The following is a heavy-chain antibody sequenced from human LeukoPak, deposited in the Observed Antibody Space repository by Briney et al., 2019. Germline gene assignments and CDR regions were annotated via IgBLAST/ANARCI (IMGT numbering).Heavy chain of an antibody. D-gene: IGHD3/OR15-3a*01. V-gene: IGHV3-48*03. Sequence: GGSLRLSCVASGFTFSNFAMSWVRQAPGKGLEWVSYISSSGSTIYYADSVKGRFTISRDNAKNSLYLQMNSLRAEDTAVYYCATLGWTAPDYWGQGTLVTVSS. CDR1: GFTFSNFA. CDR2: ISSSGSTI. CDR3: ATLGWTAPDY. J-gene: IGHJ4*02.